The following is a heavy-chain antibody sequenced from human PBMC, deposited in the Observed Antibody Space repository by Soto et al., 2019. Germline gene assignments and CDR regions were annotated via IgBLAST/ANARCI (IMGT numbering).Heavy chain of an antibody. J-gene: IGHJ6*02. CDR2: ISSSSSTI. CDR1: GFTFSSYS. Sequence: PGGSLRLSCAASGFTFSSYSMNWVRQAPGKGLEWVSYISSSSSTIYYADSVKGRFTISRDNAKNSLYLQMNSLRDEDTAVYYCARTSITMIVVANYGMDVWGQGTTVTVSS. CDR3: ARTSITMIVVANYGMDV. V-gene: IGHV3-48*02. D-gene: IGHD3-22*01.